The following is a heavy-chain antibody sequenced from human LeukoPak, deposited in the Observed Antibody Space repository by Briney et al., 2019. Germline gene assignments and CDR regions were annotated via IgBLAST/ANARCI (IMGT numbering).Heavy chain of an antibody. CDR2: ISSDGSST. D-gene: IGHD6-19*01. CDR3: ARDDSNGIGY. J-gene: IGHJ4*02. Sequence: GGSLRLSCVASEFTFSYYWMYWVRQAPGQGLVSVSRISSDGSSTTYAESVKGRFTISRDNAKNTLYLQMNSLRAEDTAIYYCARDDSNGIGYWGQGTLVTVSP. CDR1: EFTFSYYW. V-gene: IGHV3-74*01.